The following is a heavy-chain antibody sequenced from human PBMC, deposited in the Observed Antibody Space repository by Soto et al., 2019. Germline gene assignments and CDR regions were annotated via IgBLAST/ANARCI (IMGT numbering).Heavy chain of an antibody. Sequence: SETLSLTCTVSGGSISSYYWSWIRQPPGKGLEWIGYIYHSGSTNYNPSLKSRVTISVDTSKNQFSLKLSSVTAADTAVYYCARASPATAISFDYWGQGTLVTVS. CDR2: IYHSGST. J-gene: IGHJ4*02. CDR3: ARASPATAISFDY. CDR1: GGSISSYY. V-gene: IGHV4-59*12. D-gene: IGHD2-2*02.